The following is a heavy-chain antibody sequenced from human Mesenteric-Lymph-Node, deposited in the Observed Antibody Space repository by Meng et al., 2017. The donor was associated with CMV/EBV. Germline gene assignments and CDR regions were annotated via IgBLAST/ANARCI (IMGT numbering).Heavy chain of an antibody. Sequence: KTSGYTFTHYPIHWVRQAPGQGLDWMGWINTYTAKTRYSQSFQGRVTVTRDTSATTVYMELSSLRSEDTAVYYCARDGRSYGSGDFDSWGQGTLVTVSS. CDR2: INTYTAKT. CDR3: ARDGRSYGSGDFDS. V-gene: IGHV1-3*04. CDR1: GYTFTHYP. D-gene: IGHD3-10*01. J-gene: IGHJ4*02.